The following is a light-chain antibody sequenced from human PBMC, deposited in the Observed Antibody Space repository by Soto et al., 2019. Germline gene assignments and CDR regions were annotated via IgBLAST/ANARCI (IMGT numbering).Light chain of an antibody. CDR3: SSYGGYYNYV. V-gene: IGLV2-8*01. CDR2: EVN. CDR1: SSDVGGYKY. J-gene: IGLJ1*01. Sequence: QSALTQPASVSGSPGQSITISCTGTSSDVGGYKYVSWYQQHPGKAPKLMIYEVNKRPSGVPDRFSGSKSGNTASLTVSGLQAEDEADYYCSSYGGYYNYVFGTGTKVTVL.